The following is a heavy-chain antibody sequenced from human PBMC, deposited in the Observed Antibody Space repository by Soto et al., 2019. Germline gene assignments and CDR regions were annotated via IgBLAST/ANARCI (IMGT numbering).Heavy chain of an antibody. CDR2: IDKSGGDT. V-gene: IGHV3-23*05. CDR1: GFTFTNYL. Sequence: GPLRLSCAASGFTFTNYLMTWVRQAPGKGLEWVSSIDKSGGDTYYADSVKGRFTISRDNSKNTLYLQMNGLRAEDTALYYCAKDTYSRGWYFWGQGTLVTVSS. J-gene: IGHJ4*02. CDR3: AKDTYSRGWYF. D-gene: IGHD3-22*01.